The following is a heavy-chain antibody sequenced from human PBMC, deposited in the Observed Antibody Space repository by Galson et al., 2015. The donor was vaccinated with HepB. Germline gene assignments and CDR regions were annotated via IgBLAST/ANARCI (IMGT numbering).Heavy chain of an antibody. CDR1: GFTFSSYA. V-gene: IGHV3-30-3*01. Sequence: SLRLSCAASGFTFSSYAMYWVRQAPGKGLEWVAVISYDGSNKYYADSVKGRFTISRDNSKNTLYLQMNTLKSDDTAVIYCARDIRRMDHGNSQYYYYGFDSSWPAFNIWGQGTIVTVSS. D-gene: IGHD6-13*01. CDR2: ISYDGSNK. CDR3: ARDIRRMDHGNSQYYYYGFDSSWPAFNI. J-gene: IGHJ3*02.